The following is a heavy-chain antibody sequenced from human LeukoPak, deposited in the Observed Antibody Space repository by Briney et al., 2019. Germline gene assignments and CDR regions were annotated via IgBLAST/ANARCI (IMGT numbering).Heavy chain of an antibody. V-gene: IGHV1-8*03. CDR2: MNPNSGNT. CDR1: GYTFTSYD. J-gene: IGHJ6*03. CDR3: ARGGVSSSSRRYYYYYYYMDV. Sequence: ASVKVSCKASGYTFTSYDINWVRQATGQGLEWMGWMNPNSGNTGYAQKFQGRVTITRNTSISTAYMELSSLRSEDTAVYYCARGGVSSSSRRYYYYYYYMDVWGKGTTVTISS. D-gene: IGHD6-13*01.